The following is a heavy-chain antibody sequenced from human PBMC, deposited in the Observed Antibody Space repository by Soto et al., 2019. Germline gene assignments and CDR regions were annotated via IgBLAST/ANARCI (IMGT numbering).Heavy chain of an antibody. CDR3: ARHISSSSSPLDY. Sequence: PGESLKISCKGSGYSFTSYWISWVRQMPGKGLEWMGRIDPSDSYTNYSPSFQGHVTISADKSISTAYLQWSSLKASDTAMYYCARHISSSSSPLDYWGQGTLVNVSS. CDR1: GYSFTSYW. V-gene: IGHV5-10-1*01. D-gene: IGHD6-6*01. J-gene: IGHJ4*02. CDR2: IDPSDSYT.